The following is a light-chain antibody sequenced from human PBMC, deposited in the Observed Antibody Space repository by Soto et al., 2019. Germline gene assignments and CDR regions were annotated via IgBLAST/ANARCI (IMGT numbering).Light chain of an antibody. V-gene: IGLV2-23*01. Sequence: QSALTQPASVSGSPGQSITISCTGTSSDVGSYNAVSWYQQHPGKAPKLMIYEGSKRPSGVSNRFSGSKSGNTASLTISGLQAEDEADYYCCSYAGSSTSYVFGTGTKVTVL. J-gene: IGLJ1*01. CDR2: EGS. CDR3: CSYAGSSTSYV. CDR1: SSDVGSYNA.